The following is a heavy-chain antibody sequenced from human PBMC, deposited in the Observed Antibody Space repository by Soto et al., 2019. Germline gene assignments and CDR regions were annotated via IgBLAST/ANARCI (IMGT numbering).Heavy chain of an antibody. CDR3: GRGRSGQIVVFY. D-gene: IGHD1-26*01. Sequence: ASVKVSCKASGYTFTGHYIHWVRQAPEQGPEWMGEIGPESGATRYAQRFQGRVTMTRDMSITTVYMELNNLSPDDTAVYYCGRGRSGQIVVFYWGQGTPVTVPQ. J-gene: IGHJ4*02. V-gene: IGHV1-2*02. CDR2: IGPESGAT. CDR1: GYTFTGHY.